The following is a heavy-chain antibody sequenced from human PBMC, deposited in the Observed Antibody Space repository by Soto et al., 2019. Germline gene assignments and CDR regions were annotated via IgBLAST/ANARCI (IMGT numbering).Heavy chain of an antibody. CDR3: ARDETIVIFDY. CDR1: GFTFSSYA. D-gene: IGHD4-4*01. V-gene: IGHV3-30-3*01. Sequence: QVQLVESGGGVVQPGRSLRLSCAASGFTFSSYAMHWVRQAPGKGLEWVAVISYDGSNKYYADSVKGRFTISRDNSKNTLYLQMNSLRAEDTAVYYCARDETIVIFDYWGQGTLVTVSS. J-gene: IGHJ4*02. CDR2: ISYDGSNK.